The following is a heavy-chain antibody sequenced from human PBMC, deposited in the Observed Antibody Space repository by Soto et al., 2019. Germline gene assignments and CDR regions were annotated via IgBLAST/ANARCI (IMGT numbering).Heavy chain of an antibody. Sequence: GGSLRLSCAASGFTFSSYAMSWVRQAPGKGLEWVSAISGSGGSTYYADSVKGRFTISRDNSKNTLYLQMNSLRAEDTAVYYCAKGGSGWYRNYYYYGMDVWGQGTTVTVSS. CDR2: ISGSGGST. CDR3: AKGGSGWYRNYYYYGMDV. CDR1: GFTFSSYA. J-gene: IGHJ6*02. D-gene: IGHD6-19*01. V-gene: IGHV3-23*01.